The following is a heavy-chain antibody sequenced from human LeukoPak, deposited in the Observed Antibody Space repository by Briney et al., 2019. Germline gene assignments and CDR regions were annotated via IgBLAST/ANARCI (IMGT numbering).Heavy chain of an antibody. CDR2: IYYSGST. V-gene: IGHV4-39*01. Sequence: SETLSLTCTVSGGSISSSSYYWGWIRQPPGKGLEWIGSIYYSGSTYYNPSLKSRVTISVDTSKNQFSLKLSSVTAADTAVYYCASRHPDIVVVVAARSDDAFDIWGQGTMVTVSS. CDR1: GGSISSSSYY. D-gene: IGHD2-15*01. CDR3: ASRHPDIVVVVAARSDDAFDI. J-gene: IGHJ3*02.